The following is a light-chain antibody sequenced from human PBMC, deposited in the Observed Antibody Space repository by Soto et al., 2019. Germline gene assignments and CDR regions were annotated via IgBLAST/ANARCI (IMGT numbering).Light chain of an antibody. CDR2: AAS. CDR1: QSVSSIY. J-gene: IGKJ1*01. V-gene: IGKV3-20*01. Sequence: EIVLTQSPGTVSLSPGERATLSCRASQSVSSIYSAWYQQKPGQAPRLLIYAASSRATGIPDRFSGSGSGTEFTLTISRLEAEDSAVYYCQQYTTSPEWTFGQGTKVEIK. CDR3: QQYTTSPEWT.